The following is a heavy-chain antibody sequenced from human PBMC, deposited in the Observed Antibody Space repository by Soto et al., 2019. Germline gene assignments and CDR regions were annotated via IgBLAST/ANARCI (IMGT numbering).Heavy chain of an antibody. CDR2: IGPSGNT. Sequence: GGSLRLSSAASGFTFSNSGMRWVRQAPGQGLEWVSSIGPSGNTYYSDAAKGRFTISRDISKNTMFLQMDSLRAEDTATYYCAKLLHNSYYNVMDVWGQGTTVTVSS. CDR1: GFTFSNSG. J-gene: IGHJ6*02. CDR3: AKLLHNSYYNVMDV. V-gene: IGHV3-23*01. D-gene: IGHD4-4*01.